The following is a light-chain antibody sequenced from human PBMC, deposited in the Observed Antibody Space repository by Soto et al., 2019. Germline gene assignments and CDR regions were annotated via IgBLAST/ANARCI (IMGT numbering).Light chain of an antibody. CDR3: QQYGGSPFT. J-gene: IGKJ3*01. CDR1: QSVNNNY. Sequence: EIVLTQSPGTLSLSPGERATLSCRASQSVNNNYLAWYQQKLGQAPRRLIYGASSRATGIPDRFSGSGSGTDFTLTISRLEPEDFAVYYCQQYGGSPFTFGPGTKVDIK. CDR2: GAS. V-gene: IGKV3-20*01.